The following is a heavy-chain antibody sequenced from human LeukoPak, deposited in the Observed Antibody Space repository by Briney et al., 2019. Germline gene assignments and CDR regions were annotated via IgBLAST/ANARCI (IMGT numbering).Heavy chain of an antibody. D-gene: IGHD6-19*01. Sequence: ASVKVSCKASGYTFTSYGISWVRQAPGQGLEWMGWISAYNGNTNYAQKLQGRVTMTTDTSTSTVYMELRSLRSDDTAVYYCATEGRIAVAGWEFPFDYWGQGTLVTVSS. CDR3: ATEGRIAVAGWEFPFDY. CDR2: ISAYNGNT. J-gene: IGHJ4*02. V-gene: IGHV1-18*01. CDR1: GYTFTSYG.